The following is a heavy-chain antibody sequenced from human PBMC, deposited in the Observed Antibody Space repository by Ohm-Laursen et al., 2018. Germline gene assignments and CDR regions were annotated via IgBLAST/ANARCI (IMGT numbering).Heavy chain of an antibody. CDR3: ARGSGTPWGLYFDH. J-gene: IGHJ4*02. D-gene: IGHD1/OR15-1a*01. V-gene: IGHV3-7*01. CDR2: IKQDGSEK. Sequence: SLRLSCAASGFTFSNAWMSWVRQAPGKGLEWVANIKQDGSEKYFLDSVKGRFTFSRDNAKNSVSLQMNSLRGEDTAVYYCARGSGTPWGLYFDHWGQGALVTVSS. CDR1: GFTFSNAW.